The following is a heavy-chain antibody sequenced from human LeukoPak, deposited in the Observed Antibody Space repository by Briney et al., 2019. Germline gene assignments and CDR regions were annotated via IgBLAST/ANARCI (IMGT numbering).Heavy chain of an antibody. CDR2: ISYDGSNK. CDR1: GFTFSSYA. Sequence: GGSLRLSCAASGFTFSSYAMHWVRQAPGKGLEWVAVISYDGSNKYYADSVKGRFTISRDNSKNTLYLQMNSLRAEDTAVYYCARASYYYDSSGYYYSNLDYWGQGTLVTVSS. CDR3: ARASYYYDSSGYYYSNLDY. V-gene: IGHV3-30-3*01. J-gene: IGHJ4*02. D-gene: IGHD3-22*01.